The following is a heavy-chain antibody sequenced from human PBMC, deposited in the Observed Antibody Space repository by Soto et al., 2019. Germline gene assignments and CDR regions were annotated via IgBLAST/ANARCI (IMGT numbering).Heavy chain of an antibody. J-gene: IGHJ4*02. V-gene: IGHV3-7*01. CDR2: INEDGRQK. CDR3: VTRARLDY. CDR1: GFTFSTYP. Sequence: GGSLRLSCTASGFTFSTYPMSWVRQAPGKGLEWVANINEDGRQKFYVESVKGRFSISRDNAKNSLSLQMNSLRAEDTALYYCVTRARLDYWGQGILVTVSS.